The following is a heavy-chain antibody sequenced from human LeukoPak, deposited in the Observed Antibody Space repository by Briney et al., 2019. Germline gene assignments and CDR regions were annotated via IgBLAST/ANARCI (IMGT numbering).Heavy chain of an antibody. J-gene: IGHJ5*02. Sequence: ASVMVSCKASGYTFTGYYMHWVRQAPGQGLEWMGWINPNSGGTNYAQKFQGRVTMTRDTSISTAYMELSRLRSDDTAVYYCARDRKQQLVKGWFDPWGQGTLVTVSS. CDR2: INPNSGGT. V-gene: IGHV1-2*02. D-gene: IGHD6-13*01. CDR3: ARDRKQQLVKGWFDP. CDR1: GYTFTGYY.